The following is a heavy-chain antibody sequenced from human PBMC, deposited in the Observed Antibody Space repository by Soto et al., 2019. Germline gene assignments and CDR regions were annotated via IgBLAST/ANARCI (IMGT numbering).Heavy chain of an antibody. Sequence: QEQLVESGGGVVQPGRSLRLSCSASEFTFSSYAFHWVRQAPGKGLEWVAVISRDGSDKYYADSVKGRFTISRDNFRDTLYLQMDSLKSDDTAVYYCARALMSPGSPENGFDVWGQGTMVTVSS. D-gene: IGHD3-10*01. CDR1: EFTFSSYA. J-gene: IGHJ3*01. CDR3: ARALMSPGSPENGFDV. CDR2: ISRDGSDK. V-gene: IGHV3-30-3*01.